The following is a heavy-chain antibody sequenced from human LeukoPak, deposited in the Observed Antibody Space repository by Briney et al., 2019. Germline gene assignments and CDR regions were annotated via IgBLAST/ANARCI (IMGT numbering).Heavy chain of an antibody. D-gene: IGHD2-15*01. CDR2: INGGGGST. J-gene: IGHJ5*02. Sequence: GGSLRLSCAASGFTFSSYAMSWVRQAPGKGLDWVSSINGGGGSTYYADSVRGRFTISRDNAKNSLYLQMNSLRAEDTAVYSCARGADGVSSNSRGWSDPWGQGTLVTVSS. V-gene: IGHV3-23*01. CDR3: ARGADGVSSNSRGWSDP. CDR1: GFTFSSYA.